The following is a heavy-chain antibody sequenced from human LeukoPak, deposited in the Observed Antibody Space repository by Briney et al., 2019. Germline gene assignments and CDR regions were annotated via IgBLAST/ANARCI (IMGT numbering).Heavy chain of an antibody. D-gene: IGHD3-10*01. CDR2: IRYDGTGQ. J-gene: IGHJ3*02. CDR3: ARGDSYGFDI. CDR1: GFSFSDYG. Sequence: GGSLRLSCAASGFSFSDYGMDWVRQAPGKGLEWVAFIRYDGTGQYYADSVKGRLTISRDNSKNMLYLHLNSVRPDDTAVYYCARGDSYGFDIWGQGTLVTVSS. V-gene: IGHV3-30*02.